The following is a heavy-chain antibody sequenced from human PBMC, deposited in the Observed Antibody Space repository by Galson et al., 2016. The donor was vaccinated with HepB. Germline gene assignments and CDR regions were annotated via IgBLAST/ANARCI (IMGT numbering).Heavy chain of an antibody. CDR1: GFTFYSYW. D-gene: IGHD5-12*01. CDR2: ITVDGREK. CDR3: ARDLGHTFGYDH. V-gene: IGHV3-7*01. J-gene: IGHJ4*02. Sequence: SLRLSCAASGFTFYSYWMTWVRQAPGKGLEWVANITVDGREKFYGDSVKGRFTISRDNAKNSLFLQMNSLRAEDTAVYYCARDLGHTFGYDHWGQGTLVTVSS.